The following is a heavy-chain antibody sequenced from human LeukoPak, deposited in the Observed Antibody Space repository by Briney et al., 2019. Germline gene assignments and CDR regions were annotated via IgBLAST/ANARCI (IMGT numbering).Heavy chain of an antibody. Sequence: SETLSLTCTVSGGSISSYYWSWIRQPPGKGLEWIGYIYYSGSTNYNPSLKSRVTISVDTSKNQFSLKLSSVTAADTAVYYCARLSDIVVVPAAMLFDPWGQGTLVTVSS. CDR3: ARLSDIVVVPAAMLFDP. J-gene: IGHJ5*02. V-gene: IGHV4-59*01. D-gene: IGHD2-2*01. CDR2: IYYSGST. CDR1: GGSISSYY.